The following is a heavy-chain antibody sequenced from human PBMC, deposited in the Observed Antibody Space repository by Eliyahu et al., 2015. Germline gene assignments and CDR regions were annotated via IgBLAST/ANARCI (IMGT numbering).Heavy chain of an antibody. CDR2: IYHSGST. CDR1: XGSISXGGYS. J-gene: IGHJ4*02. V-gene: IGHV4-30-2*01. Sequence: QLQLQESGSGLVKPSQTLSLTCAXSXGSISXGGYSWXWXRQPPGKGLEWIGYIYHSGSTYYNPSLKSRVTISVDRSKNQFSLKLSSVTAADTAVYYCAREAGIPNYFDYWGQGTLVTVSS. CDR3: AREAGIPNYFDY. D-gene: IGHD3-10*01.